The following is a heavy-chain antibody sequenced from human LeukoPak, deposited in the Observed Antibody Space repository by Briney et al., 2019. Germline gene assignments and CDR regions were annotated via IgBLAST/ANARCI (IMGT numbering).Heavy chain of an antibody. Sequence: SETLSLTCTVSGGSISNYYWSWIRQPAGKGLEWIGRVSTSGSTNSNPSLKSRVTMSVGTSKNQFSLKVTSVTAADTAVYYCARAIGAPNYYYYMDVWGKGTAVTVSS. CDR1: GGSISNYY. CDR2: VSTSGST. J-gene: IGHJ6*03. V-gene: IGHV4-4*07. D-gene: IGHD4/OR15-4a*01. CDR3: ARAIGAPNYYYYMDV.